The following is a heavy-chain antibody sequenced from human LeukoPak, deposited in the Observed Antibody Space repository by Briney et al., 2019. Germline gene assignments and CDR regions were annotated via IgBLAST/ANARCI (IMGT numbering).Heavy chain of an antibody. Sequence: SETLSLTCTVSGGSIGSYYWSWIRQPPGKGLEWIGYIYYSGSTNYNPSLKSRVTISVDTSKNQFSLKLSSVTAADTAVYYCARGLEYYDFWSGYSPLTYYYYYMDVWGKGTTVTVSS. D-gene: IGHD3-3*01. V-gene: IGHV4-59*01. CDR3: ARGLEYYDFWSGYSPLTYYYYYMDV. CDR2: IYYSGST. CDR1: GGSIGSYY. J-gene: IGHJ6*03.